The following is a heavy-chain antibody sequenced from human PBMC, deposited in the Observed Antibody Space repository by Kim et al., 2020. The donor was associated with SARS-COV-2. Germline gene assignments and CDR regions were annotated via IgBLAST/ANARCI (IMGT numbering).Heavy chain of an antibody. V-gene: IGHV1-69*01. D-gene: IGHD3-10*01. Sequence: AQKFQGRVTITADESTSTAYMELSSLRSEDTAVYYCASQSWGFRELSFDPWGQGTLVTVSS. CDR3: ASQSWGFRELSFDP. J-gene: IGHJ5*02.